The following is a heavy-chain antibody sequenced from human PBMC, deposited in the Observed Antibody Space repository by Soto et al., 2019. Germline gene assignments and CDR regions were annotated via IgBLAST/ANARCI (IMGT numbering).Heavy chain of an antibody. CDR3: ARVGSSGWSPDY. J-gene: IGHJ4*02. D-gene: IGHD6-19*01. CDR1: GGSISGHY. CDR2: IFYSGST. Sequence: SETLSLTCTVSGGSISGHYWIWIRQSPGKRLEWIGYIFYSGSTNYNPSLKSRVTLSVDTSKNQFSLRLTSVTAADTAVYYCARVGSSGWSPDYWGQGTLVTVS. V-gene: IGHV4-59*11.